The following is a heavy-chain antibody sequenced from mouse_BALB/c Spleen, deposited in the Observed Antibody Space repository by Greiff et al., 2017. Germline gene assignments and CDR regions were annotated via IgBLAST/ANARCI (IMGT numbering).Heavy chain of an antibody. CDR1: GYTFTSYW. V-gene: IGHV1-5*01. CDR3: TSAFYYGNYVGAMDY. Sequence: VQLQQSGTVLARPGASVKMSCKASGYTFTSYWMHWVKQRPGQGLEWIGAIYPGNSDTSYNQKFKGKAKLTAVTSTSTAYMELSSLTNEDSAVYYCTSAFYYGNYVGAMDYWGQGTSVTVSS. CDR2: IYPGNSDT. D-gene: IGHD2-1*01. J-gene: IGHJ4*01.